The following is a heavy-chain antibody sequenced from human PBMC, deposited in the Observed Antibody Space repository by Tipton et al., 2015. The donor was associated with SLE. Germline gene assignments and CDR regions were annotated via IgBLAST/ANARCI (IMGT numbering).Heavy chain of an antibody. D-gene: IGHD5-12*01. CDR1: GFTVSSNY. CDR2: IYSGGST. CDR3: ARDLPATIADYCYYGMDV. Sequence: SLRLSCAASGFTVSSNYMSWVRQAPGKGLEWVSVIYSGGSTYYADSVKGRFTISRDNSKNTLYLQMNSLRAEDTAVYYCARDLPATIADYCYYGMDVWGQGTTVTVSS. V-gene: IGHV3-66*01. J-gene: IGHJ6*02.